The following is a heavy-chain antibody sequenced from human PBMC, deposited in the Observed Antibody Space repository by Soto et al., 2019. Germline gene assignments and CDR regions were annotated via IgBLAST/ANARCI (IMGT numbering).Heavy chain of an antibody. CDR2: IIPIFGTA. J-gene: IGHJ5*02. Sequence: GASVKVSCKASGGTFSSYAISWVRQAPGQGLEWMGGIIPIFGTANYAQKFQGRVTITADESTSTAYMELSSLRSEDTAGYYCAKRYNWNSNWFDPWGQGTLVTVSS. V-gene: IGHV1-69*13. CDR1: GGTFSSYA. CDR3: AKRYNWNSNWFDP. D-gene: IGHD1-7*01.